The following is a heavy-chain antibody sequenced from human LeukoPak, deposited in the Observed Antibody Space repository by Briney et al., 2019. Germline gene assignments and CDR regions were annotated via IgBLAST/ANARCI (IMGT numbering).Heavy chain of an antibody. Sequence: PGGSLRLSCAASGFTFSSYWMHWVRQALGKGLVWVSRINSDGSSTSYADSVKGRFTISRDNAKNTLYLQMNSLRAEDTAVYYCARTHDTYAFDIWGQGTMVTVSS. V-gene: IGHV3-74*01. CDR1: GFTFSSYW. CDR2: INSDGSST. D-gene: IGHD1-1*01. CDR3: ARTHDTYAFDI. J-gene: IGHJ3*02.